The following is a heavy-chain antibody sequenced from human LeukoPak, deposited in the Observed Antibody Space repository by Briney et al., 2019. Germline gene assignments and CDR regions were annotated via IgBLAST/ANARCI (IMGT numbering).Heavy chain of an antibody. V-gene: IGHV4-30-2*01. CDR1: GGSISSGGYY. D-gene: IGHD3-9*01. CDR2: IYHSGST. CDR3: ARDRGVLRYFDWSAFDI. Sequence: PSQTLSLTCTVSGGSISSGGYYWSWIRQPPGKGLEWIGYIYHSGSTYYNPSLKSRVTISVDRSKNQFSLKLSSVTAADTAVYYCARDRGVLRYFDWSAFDIWGQGTMVTVSS. J-gene: IGHJ3*02.